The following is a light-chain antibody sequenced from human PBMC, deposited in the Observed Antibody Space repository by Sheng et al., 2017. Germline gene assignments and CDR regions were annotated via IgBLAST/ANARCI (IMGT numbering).Light chain of an antibody. CDR2: DVN. CDR1: SSDIGAYDY. V-gene: IGLV2-14*03. Sequence: QSALTQPASVSGSPGQSITISCTGTSSDIGAYDYVSWYQQHPDTAPRLIIYDVNHRPSGLPSRFSGSKSGDTASLTISGLQAEDEAHYYCSSYSTRGALVVFGGGTKVTVL. CDR3: SSYSTRGALVV. J-gene: IGLJ2*01.